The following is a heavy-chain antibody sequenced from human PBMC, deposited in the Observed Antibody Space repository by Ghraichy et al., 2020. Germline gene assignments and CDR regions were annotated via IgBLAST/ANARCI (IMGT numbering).Heavy chain of an antibody. Sequence: QTLSLTCAISGDSVSSNDVTWNWIRQSPSRGLEWLGRTYYKSQWYNDYAGSLKSRITINSDTSKNQFSLHLSSVTPEDTAVYYCARYCRGGSCGLDLWGQGTLVTVSS. CDR1: GDSVSSNDVT. CDR2: TYYKSQWYN. J-gene: IGHJ4*02. V-gene: IGHV6-1*01. CDR3: ARYCRGGSCGLDL. D-gene: IGHD2-15*01.